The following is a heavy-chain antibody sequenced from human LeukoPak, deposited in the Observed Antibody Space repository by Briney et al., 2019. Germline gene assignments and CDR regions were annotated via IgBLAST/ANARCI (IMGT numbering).Heavy chain of an antibody. V-gene: IGHV4-59*08. D-gene: IGHD3-3*01. CDR3: ARGGNSDFWSGSTFTY. Sequence: SETLSLTCTVSGGSISNYYWSWIRQPPGKGLEWIGYISYNGNSNHNPSLKSRVTTSVDTSKNHFSLKLTSVTAADTAVYFCARGGNSDFWSGSTFTYWGQGALVTVSS. CDR1: GGSISNYY. CDR2: ISYNGNS. J-gene: IGHJ4*02.